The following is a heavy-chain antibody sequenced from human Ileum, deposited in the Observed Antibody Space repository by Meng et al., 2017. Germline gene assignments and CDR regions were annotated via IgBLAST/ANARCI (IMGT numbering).Heavy chain of an antibody. D-gene: IGHD1/OR15-1a*01. CDR1: GFTFSNYW. CDR3: ARNKRGDF. J-gene: IGHJ3*01. Sequence: GESLKISCAASGFTFSNYWMSWVRQAPGKGLEWVANIKEDGSDKYYVDSVKGRFTISRDDPKNSLYLQMNSLRAEDTAVYFCARNKRGDFWGQGTMVTVSS. CDR2: IKEDGSDK. V-gene: IGHV3-7*01.